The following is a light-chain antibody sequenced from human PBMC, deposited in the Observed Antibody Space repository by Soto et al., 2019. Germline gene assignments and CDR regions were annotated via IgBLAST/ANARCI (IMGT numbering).Light chain of an antibody. CDR1: SSDVGGYNY. CDR3: SSYAGSDNLV. J-gene: IGLJ2*01. Sequence: QSALTQPPSASGSPGQSVTISCTGTSSDVGGYNYVSWYQQHPGKAPKLMIYEVSQWPSGVPDRFSGSKSGNTASLTVSGLQAEDEADDYCSSYAGSDNLVFGGGTKLTVL. V-gene: IGLV2-8*01. CDR2: EVS.